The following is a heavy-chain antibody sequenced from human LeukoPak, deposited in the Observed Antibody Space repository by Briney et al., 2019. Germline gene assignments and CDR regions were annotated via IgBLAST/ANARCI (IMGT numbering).Heavy chain of an antibody. D-gene: IGHD3-22*01. Sequence: GGSLRLSCAASGFTFSSSAMHWVRQAPGKGLEWVAVISYDGSNKYYADSVKGRFTISRDNSKNTLYLQMNSLRAEDTAVYYCARDPYYDSSGYSSGTDYWGQGTLVTVSS. J-gene: IGHJ4*02. V-gene: IGHV3-30*14. CDR1: GFTFSSSA. CDR2: ISYDGSNK. CDR3: ARDPYYDSSGYSSGTDY.